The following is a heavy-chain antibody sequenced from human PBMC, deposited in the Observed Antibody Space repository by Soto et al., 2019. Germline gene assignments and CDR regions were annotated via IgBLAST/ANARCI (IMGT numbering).Heavy chain of an antibody. Sequence: QVQLQESGPGLVKPSETLSLTCTVSGGSIRGYYWSWIRQTPGKGLEWVGHIYYTGSTNYNPALKSRLTISVDTSKIQFYLKLSTVTAADTAIYYRAMTKTTLYNWFEPWGQGTQVTVSS. D-gene: IGHD1-7*01. CDR2: IYYTGST. J-gene: IGHJ5*02. V-gene: IGHV4-59*08. CDR1: GGSIRGYY. CDR3: AMTKTTLYNWFEP.